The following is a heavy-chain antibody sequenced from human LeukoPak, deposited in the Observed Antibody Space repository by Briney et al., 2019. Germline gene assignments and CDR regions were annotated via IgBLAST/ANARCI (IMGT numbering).Heavy chain of an antibody. CDR1: GFTFSSYG. D-gene: IGHD6-13*01. CDR3: AKTTIAAAGNFDY. Sequence: GGSLRLSCAASGFTFSSYGMHWVRQAPGKGLEWVAVISYDGSNKYYADSVKGRFTISRDNSKNTLYLQMNSLRAEDTAVYYCAKTTIAAAGNFDYWGQGTLVTVSS. J-gene: IGHJ4*02. V-gene: IGHV3-30*18. CDR2: ISYDGSNK.